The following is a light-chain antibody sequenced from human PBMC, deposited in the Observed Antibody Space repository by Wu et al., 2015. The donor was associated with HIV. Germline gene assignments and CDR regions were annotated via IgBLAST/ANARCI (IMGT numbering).Light chain of an antibody. CDR2: MAS. J-gene: IGKJ1*01. V-gene: IGKV1-5*03. CDR1: QSIRNW. CDR3: QQYNTYEWT. Sequence: DIQMTQSPSTMSASVGDRVTITCRASQSIRNWLAWYQQKPGKAPKLLIYMASSLESGVPSRFSGSGAETEFTLTISSLRPDDFATYYCQQYNTYEWTFGQGDQGGNET.